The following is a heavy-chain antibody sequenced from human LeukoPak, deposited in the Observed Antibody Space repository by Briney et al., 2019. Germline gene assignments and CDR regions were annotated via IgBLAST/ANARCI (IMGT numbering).Heavy chain of an antibody. CDR3: ARISSGWYEVDY. V-gene: IGHV4-39*07. CDR2: IYYSGTT. D-gene: IGHD6-19*01. J-gene: IGHJ4*02. CDR1: GGSISSSSYY. Sequence: KSSETLSLTCTVSGGSISSSSYYWGWIRQPPGKGLEWIGSIYYSGTTHYNPSLESRVTISVDTSKNQFSLKLSSVTAADTAVYYCARISSGWYEVDYWGQGTLVTVSS.